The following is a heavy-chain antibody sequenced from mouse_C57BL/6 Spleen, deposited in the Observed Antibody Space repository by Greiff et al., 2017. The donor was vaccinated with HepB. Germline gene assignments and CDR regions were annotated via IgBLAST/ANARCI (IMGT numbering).Heavy chain of an antibody. V-gene: IGHV1-39*01. J-gene: IGHJ3*01. CDR3: ARWDLTYYSNYSAWFAY. D-gene: IGHD2-5*01. CDR1: GYSFTDYN. CDR2: INPNYGTT. Sequence: EVQLQESGPELVKPGASVKISCKASGYSFTDYNMNWVKQSNGKSLEWIGVINPNYGTTSYNQKFKGKATLTVDKSSSTAYMQLNSLTSEDSAVYYCARWDLTYYSNYSAWFAYWGQGTLVTVSA.